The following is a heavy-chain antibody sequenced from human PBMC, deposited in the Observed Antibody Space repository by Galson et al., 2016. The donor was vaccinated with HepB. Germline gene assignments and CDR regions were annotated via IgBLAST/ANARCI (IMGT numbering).Heavy chain of an antibody. D-gene: IGHD2-21*01. CDR1: GFPVITNY. CDR3: AGACGVQALLEN. CDR2: ISRTGNTI. V-gene: IGHV3-11*01. J-gene: IGHJ1*01. Sequence: SLRLSCAVSGFPVITNYMNWVRQAPGKGLEWISYISRTGNTIYYSDSVKGRFTISRDNAKNSVFLQMNSLRVEDTAVYYCAGACGVQALLENWGQGALVTVSS.